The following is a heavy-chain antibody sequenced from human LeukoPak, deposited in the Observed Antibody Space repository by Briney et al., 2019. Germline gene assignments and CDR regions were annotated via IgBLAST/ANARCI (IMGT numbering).Heavy chain of an antibody. CDR1: GYSFTNYW. D-gene: IGHD1-1*01. Sequence: GESLKISCKGSGYSFTNYWIGWVRQMPGKGLEWIGIIYPDDSDTRYSPSFQGQVTISADKSINTAYLQWSSLKASDTAIYYCASRQQTGPFDYWGQGTLVTVSS. V-gene: IGHV5-51*01. CDR3: ASRQQTGPFDY. J-gene: IGHJ4*02. CDR2: IYPDDSDT.